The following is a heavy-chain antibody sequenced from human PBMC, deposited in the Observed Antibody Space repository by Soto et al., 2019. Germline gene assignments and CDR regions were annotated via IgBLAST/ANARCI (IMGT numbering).Heavy chain of an antibody. J-gene: IGHJ6*01. D-gene: IGHD3-16*01. V-gene: IGHV3-72*01. Sequence: EVQLVESGGGLVQPGGSLRLSCAASGFTFSDHYMDWVRRAPGKGLEWVARSRNRVNSHTTEYAASVKGRFTISRDESKSSLYLQMNSLKFEDTAVYYCTRGLLGGAPAYTFHGMDVWGQGTTVTASS. CDR2: SRNRVNSHTT. CDR1: GFTFSDHY. CDR3: TRGLLGGAPAYTFHGMDV.